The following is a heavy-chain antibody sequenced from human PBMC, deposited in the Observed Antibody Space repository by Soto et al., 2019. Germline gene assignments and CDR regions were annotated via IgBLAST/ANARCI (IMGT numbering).Heavy chain of an antibody. D-gene: IGHD6-13*01. CDR3: AREPYSSSWYWYFDL. Sequence: GGSLRLSCAASGFTFSSYWMSWVRQTPGKGLEWVANIKQDGSEKYYVDSVKGRFTISRDNAKNSLYLQMNSLRAEDTAVYYCAREPYSSSWYWYFDLWGRGTLVTVSS. V-gene: IGHV3-7*03. J-gene: IGHJ2*01. CDR1: GFTFSSYW. CDR2: IKQDGSEK.